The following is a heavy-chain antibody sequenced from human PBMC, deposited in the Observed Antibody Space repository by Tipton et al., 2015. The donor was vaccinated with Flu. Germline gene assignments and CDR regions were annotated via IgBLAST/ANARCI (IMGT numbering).Heavy chain of an antibody. D-gene: IGHD2-21*02. Sequence: TLSLTCTVSSGSIRSTNYFCAWIRQPPGKRLELIGSIYPSGATYYNPSLKSRVTTSVDTSKNHFSLKLSSVTAADTAVYYCARDDSVIPRPLIYWGQGTLVTVSS. J-gene: IGHJ4*02. CDR3: ARDDSVIPRPLIY. V-gene: IGHV4-39*07. CDR1: SGSIRSTNYF. CDR2: IYPSGAT.